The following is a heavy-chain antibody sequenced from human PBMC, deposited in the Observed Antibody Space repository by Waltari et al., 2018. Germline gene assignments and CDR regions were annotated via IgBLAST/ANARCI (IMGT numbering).Heavy chain of an antibody. D-gene: IGHD3-3*01. J-gene: IGHJ6*03. V-gene: IGHV3-23*03. CDR1: GFTFSSYA. Sequence: EVQLLESGGGLVQPGGSLRLSCAASGFTFSSYAMSWVRQAPGKGLEWVSVIYSGGSTYYADSVKGRFTISRDNSKNTLYLQMNSLRAEDTAVYYCAKGGKRFLEWSIGSYMDVWGKGTTVTVSS. CDR2: IYSGGST. CDR3: AKGGKRFLEWSIGSYMDV.